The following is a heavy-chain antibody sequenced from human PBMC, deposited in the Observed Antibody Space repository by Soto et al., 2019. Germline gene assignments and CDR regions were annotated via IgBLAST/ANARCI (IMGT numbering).Heavy chain of an antibody. Sequence: TLSLTCTVSGGSISSYYWSWIRQPPGKGLEWIGYIYYSGSTNYNPSLKSRVTISVDTSTNHFSLKLSSVTAADTAVYYCARLVVTTNDYYYYGMDVWGQGTTVTVSS. D-gene: IGHD2-21*02. V-gene: IGHV4-59*01. CDR3: ARLVVTTNDYYYYGMDV. CDR2: IYYSGST. J-gene: IGHJ6*02. CDR1: GGSISSYY.